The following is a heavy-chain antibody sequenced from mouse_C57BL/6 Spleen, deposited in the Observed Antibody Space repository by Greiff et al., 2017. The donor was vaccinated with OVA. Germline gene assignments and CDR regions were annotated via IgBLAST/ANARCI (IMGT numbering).Heavy chain of an antibody. V-gene: IGHV1-76*01. CDR1: GSTFTDYY. CDR2: IYPGSGNT. CDR3: ARNYYGRAGWYFDV. D-gene: IGHD1-1*01. J-gene: IGHJ1*03. Sequence: VQLQQSGAELVRPGASVKLSCKASGSTFTDYYLNWVKPRPGQGLEWIARIYPGSGNTYYNEKFKGKATLTAEKSSSTAYMQLSSLTSEDSAVYFGARNYYGRAGWYFDVWGTGTTVTVSS.